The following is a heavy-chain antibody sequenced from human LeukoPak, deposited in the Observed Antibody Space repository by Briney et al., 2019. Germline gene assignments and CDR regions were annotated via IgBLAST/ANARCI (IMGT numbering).Heavy chain of an antibody. D-gene: IGHD2-21*01. CDR2: INPNSGDT. J-gene: IGHJ4*02. V-gene: IGHV1-2*02. Sequence: ASVKVSCKASGYTLTDYCLQWVRQAPGQGLEWVGWINPNSGDTQFAQKFQGRVTMTRDTSINTAYMDLSSLTSDDTAVYYCARAAECGGDCLVYWGQGTLVTVS. CDR3: ARAAECGGDCLVY. CDR1: GYTLTDYC.